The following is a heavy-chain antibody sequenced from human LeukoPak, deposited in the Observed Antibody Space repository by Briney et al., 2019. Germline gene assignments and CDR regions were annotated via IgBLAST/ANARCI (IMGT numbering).Heavy chain of an antibody. CDR3: ARERGYSYGPFDY. Sequence: GASVKVSCKASGYTFTGYYMHWVRQAPGQGLEWMGWINPNSGGTNYAQKFQGRVTMTRDTSISTAYMELSRLRSDDTAVYYCARERGYSYGPFDYWGQGTLVTVSS. V-gene: IGHV1-2*02. CDR2: INPNSGGT. J-gene: IGHJ4*02. D-gene: IGHD5-18*01. CDR1: GYTFTGYY.